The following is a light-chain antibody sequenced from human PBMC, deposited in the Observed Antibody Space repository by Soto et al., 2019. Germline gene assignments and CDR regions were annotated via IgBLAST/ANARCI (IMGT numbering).Light chain of an antibody. V-gene: IGLV3-21*04. J-gene: IGLJ2*01. CDR2: YDS. Sequence: SYVLTQPPSVSVAPGKTARITCGGNNIGSKSGHWYQQKPGQAPVLVIYYDSDRPSGIPERFSGSNSGNTATLTISRVEAGDEAYYYCQVWDSSSDHPDVVFGGGTKLTVL. CDR1: NIGSKS. CDR3: QVWDSSSDHPDVV.